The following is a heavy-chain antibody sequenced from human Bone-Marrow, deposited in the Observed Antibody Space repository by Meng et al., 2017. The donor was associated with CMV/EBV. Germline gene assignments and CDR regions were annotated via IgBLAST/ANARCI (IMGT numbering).Heavy chain of an antibody. CDR3: ARVFDSYYFDS. D-gene: IGHD3-9*01. J-gene: IGHJ4*02. CDR2: IWNDGSKK. Sequence: LSCAASGFTFSTYGMHWVRQAPGKGLEWVSLIWNDGSKKYYADSVKGRFTISRDNSKNTLYLQMNSLRAEDTAVYYCARVFDSYYFDSWGQGTLVTVSS. V-gene: IGHV3-33*01. CDR1: GFTFSTYG.